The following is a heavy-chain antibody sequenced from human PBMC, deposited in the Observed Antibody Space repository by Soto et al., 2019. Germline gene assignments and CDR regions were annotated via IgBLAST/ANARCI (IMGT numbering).Heavy chain of an antibody. CDR3: ARQTRYSDSSGYYGN. CDR2: IYYSGST. V-gene: IGHV4-59*01. Sequence: PSETLSLTCTVSGGSISSFYWSWIRQPPGKGLEWIGYIYYSGSTNYNPSLRSRVTMSLDTYKNQVSLKLSSVTAADTAVYYCARQTRYSDSSGYYGNWGQGTLVTVSS. CDR1: GGSISSFY. J-gene: IGHJ4*02. D-gene: IGHD3-22*01.